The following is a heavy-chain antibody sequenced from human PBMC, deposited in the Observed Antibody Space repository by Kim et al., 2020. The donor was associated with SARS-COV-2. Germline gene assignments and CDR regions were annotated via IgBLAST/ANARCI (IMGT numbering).Heavy chain of an antibody. D-gene: IGHD6-25*01. CDR2: INPDGSAT. Sequence: GGSLRLSCAGSGLSFGSFWMNWVRQSPAKGLEWVANINPDGSATRYVDSVKGRFNVARDNAKNLLFLDMNSLRLEDTAVYYCAGWAPQRNYWGQGSLVTV. CDR1: GLSFGSFW. CDR3: AGWAPQRNY. J-gene: IGHJ1*01. V-gene: IGHV3-7*01.